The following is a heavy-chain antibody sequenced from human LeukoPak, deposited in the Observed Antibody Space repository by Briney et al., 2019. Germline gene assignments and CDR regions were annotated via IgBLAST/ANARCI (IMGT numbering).Heavy chain of an antibody. CDR1: GFTFSSYA. V-gene: IGHV3-64*01. D-gene: IGHD3-22*01. CDR2: ISSNGGST. J-gene: IGHJ4*02. Sequence: GGSLRLSSAASGFTFSSYAMHWVRQAPGKGLEYVSAISSNGGSTYYANSVKGRFTISRDNSKNTLYLQMGSLRAEDMAVYYCARDSYYYDSSGPFDYWGQGTLVTVSS. CDR3: ARDSYYYDSSGPFDY.